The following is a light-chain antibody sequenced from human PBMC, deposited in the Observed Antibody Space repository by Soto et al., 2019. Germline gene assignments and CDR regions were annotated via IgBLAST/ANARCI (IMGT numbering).Light chain of an antibody. CDR2: GAS. CDR3: QQYDSWPLT. Sequence: ETVMTQSPGTLSLSTGEGATLSCRASQSVDSNLAWYQQKPGQAPRLLFYGASTRPTGIPDRFSGSGSGTEFTLTISSLQSEDFAVYFCQQYDSWPLTFGGGTKVDIK. J-gene: IGKJ4*01. V-gene: IGKV3D-15*01. CDR1: QSVDSN.